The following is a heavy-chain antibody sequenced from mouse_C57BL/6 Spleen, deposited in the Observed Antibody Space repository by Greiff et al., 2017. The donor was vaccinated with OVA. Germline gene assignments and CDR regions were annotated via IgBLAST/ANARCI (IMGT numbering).Heavy chain of an antibody. Sequence: EVKVVESGPELVKPGASVKISCKASGYTFTDYYMNWVKQSHGKSLEWIGDINPNNGGTSYNQKFKGKATLTVDKSSSTAYMELRSLTSEDSAVYYCARELGSWFAYWGQGTLVTVSA. J-gene: IGHJ3*01. CDR1: GYTFTDYY. CDR2: INPNNGGT. V-gene: IGHV1-26*01. D-gene: IGHD4-1*01. CDR3: ARELGSWFAY.